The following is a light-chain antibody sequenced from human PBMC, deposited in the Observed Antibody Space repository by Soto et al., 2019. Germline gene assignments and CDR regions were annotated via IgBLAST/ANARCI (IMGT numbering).Light chain of an antibody. CDR1: SSDVGGYNY. J-gene: IGLJ2*01. Sequence: QSALTQPPSASGSPGQSVTISCTGTSSDVGGYNYVSWYQQHPGKAPKLMIYEVSKRPSGVPDRFSGSKSGNTASLTVSGLQAEDEADYYCISYAGSNMVVFGGGTKVTVL. CDR2: EVS. CDR3: ISYAGSNMVV. V-gene: IGLV2-8*01.